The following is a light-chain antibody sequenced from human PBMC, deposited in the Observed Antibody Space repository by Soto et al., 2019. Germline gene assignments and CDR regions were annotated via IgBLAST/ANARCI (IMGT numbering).Light chain of an antibody. CDR1: QDIRNT. J-gene: IGKJ1*01. CDR2: AES. V-gene: IGKV1-6*01. CDR3: LKYYNFSWT. Sequence: ALQMTQSPSSLSSSLGDSVAISCRASQDIRNTLAWYQQKPGEAPKLLIFAESNLQSGVPSRFSGSGSVTDFTLAITGLQPEDFATYYCLKYYNFSWTFGQGTKGDIK.